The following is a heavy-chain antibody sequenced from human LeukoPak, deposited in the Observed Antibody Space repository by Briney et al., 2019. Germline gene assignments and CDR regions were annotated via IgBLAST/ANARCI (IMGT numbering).Heavy chain of an antibody. J-gene: IGHJ4*02. D-gene: IGHD4-23*01. Sequence: GGSLRLSCAASGFTFSNYALIWVRQAPGKGLKWVSAISGSGSSTYYADSVKGRFTISRDNSKNTLYLQMNSLRAEDTAIYYCAKDLVWYGGNFEGVAGDYWGQGALVTVSS. CDR1: GFTFSNYA. V-gene: IGHV3-23*01. CDR3: AKDLVWYGGNFEGVAGDY. CDR2: ISGSGSST.